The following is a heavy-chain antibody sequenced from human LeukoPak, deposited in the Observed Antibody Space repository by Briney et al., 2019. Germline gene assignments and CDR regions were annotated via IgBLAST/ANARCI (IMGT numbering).Heavy chain of an antibody. D-gene: IGHD6-13*01. CDR1: GGSISSGDNY. CDR2: SYYSGST. J-gene: IGHJ4*02. CDR3: ARGDLYSSSWYN. V-gene: IGHV4-30-4*08. Sequence: SETLSLPCTVSGGSISSGDNYLSWIRPPPGKGLEWIGYSYYSGSTYYNPSLKSRVTISVDTSKNQFSLKLSSVTAADTAVYYCARGDLYSSSWYNWGQGTLVTVSS.